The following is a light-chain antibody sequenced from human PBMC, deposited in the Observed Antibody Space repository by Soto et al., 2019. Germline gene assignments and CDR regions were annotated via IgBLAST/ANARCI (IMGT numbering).Light chain of an antibody. V-gene: IGKV1-13*02. CDR2: DAS. CDR3: QQFNSFPLT. CDR1: QGIGSA. Sequence: AAQLTQSPSSLSASVGDRVTISCRASQGIGSALAWYQQKPGKAPKVLIYDASSLKSGVASRFSGSGSGTDFTLTISSLQPEDFATYYCQQFNSFPLTFGGGTQMDIK. J-gene: IGKJ4*01.